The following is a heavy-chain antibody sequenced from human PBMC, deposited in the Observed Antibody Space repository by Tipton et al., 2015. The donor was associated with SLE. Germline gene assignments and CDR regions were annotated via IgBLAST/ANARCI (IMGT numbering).Heavy chain of an antibody. D-gene: IGHD1-1*01. CDR3: ARDGSRSYYYYMDV. CDR2: ISYDGSNK. J-gene: IGHJ6*03. CDR1: GFTFSSYG. V-gene: IGHV3-30*03. Sequence: SLRLSCAASGFTFSSYGMHWVRQAPGKGLEWVAVISYDGSNKYYADSVKGRFTISRDNSKNTLYLQMNSLRAEDTAVYYCARDGSRSYYYYMDVWGKGTTVTVSS.